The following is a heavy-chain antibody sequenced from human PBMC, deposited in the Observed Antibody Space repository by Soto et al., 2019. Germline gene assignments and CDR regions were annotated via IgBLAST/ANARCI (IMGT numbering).Heavy chain of an antibody. CDR3: ARHPDSDSLTGFAY. Sequence: QVQLQESGPGLVKPSETLSLTCTVSGGSISSYYWSWIRQPPGKGLEWIGYIYYSGSTNYNPSLTSRVRRSLVPSTNQFSLKLSSLTAADPAVYYCARHPDSDSLTGFAYWGQGTLVTVSS. CDR2: IYYSGST. V-gene: IGHV4-59*08. D-gene: IGHD3-9*01. CDR1: GGSISSYY. J-gene: IGHJ4*02.